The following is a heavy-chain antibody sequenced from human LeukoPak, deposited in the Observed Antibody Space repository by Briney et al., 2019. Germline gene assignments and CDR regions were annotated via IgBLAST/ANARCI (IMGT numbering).Heavy chain of an antibody. CDR1: GYTFTGYY. J-gene: IGHJ6*03. V-gene: IGHV1-2*02. CDR2: INPNSGGT. CDR3: ARGDYSGSYYYYYYMDV. Sequence: ASVKVSCKAPGYTFTGYYMHWVRQAPGQGLEWMGWINPNSGGTNYAQKFQGRVTITRDTSISTAYMELSRLRSDDTAVYYSARGDYSGSYYYYYYMDVGGKGTTVTVSS. D-gene: IGHD6-6*01.